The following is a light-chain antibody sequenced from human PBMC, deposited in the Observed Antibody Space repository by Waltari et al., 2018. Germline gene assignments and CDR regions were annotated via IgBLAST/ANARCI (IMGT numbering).Light chain of an antibody. CDR3: QQYASSPLT. V-gene: IGKV3-20*01. J-gene: IGKJ4*01. CDR2: GAS. CDR1: QSVSNNY. Sequence: EIVLTQSPGSLSLSPGERATLSCRASQSVSNNYLAWYQQKPGQAPRLLIYGASTRATGIPDRFSGSGSGTDFTLTITRLEPEECAVYYCQQYASSPLTFGGGTKVEIK.